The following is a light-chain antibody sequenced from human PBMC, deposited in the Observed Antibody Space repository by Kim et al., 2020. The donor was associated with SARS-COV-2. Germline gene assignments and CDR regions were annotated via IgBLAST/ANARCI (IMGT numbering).Light chain of an antibody. Sequence: LSASVGDRVTITGRVSEKIISWLAWYKQKPEKATKILIYKTSSIESGVPPRFSGSGSGKEFTLTISSRQHDEFATYYCQKYNSYLFGQGTKVDIK. CDR2: KTS. J-gene: IGKJ1*01. CDR3: QKYNSYL. V-gene: IGKV1-5*03. CDR1: EKIISW.